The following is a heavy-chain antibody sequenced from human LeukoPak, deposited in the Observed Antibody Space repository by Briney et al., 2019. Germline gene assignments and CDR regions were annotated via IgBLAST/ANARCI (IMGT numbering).Heavy chain of an antibody. D-gene: IGHD6-19*01. CDR3: ARDGSRGYSSGWFDY. J-gene: IGHJ4*02. Sequence: GGSLRLSCAAPGFSVSAHYMSWVRQAPGKGLEWVAVIWYDGSNKYYADSVEGRFTISRDNSKNTLYLQMHSLRAEDTAVYYCARDGSRGYSSGWFDYWGQGTLVTVSS. V-gene: IGHV3-33*08. CDR2: IWYDGSNK. CDR1: GFSVSAHY.